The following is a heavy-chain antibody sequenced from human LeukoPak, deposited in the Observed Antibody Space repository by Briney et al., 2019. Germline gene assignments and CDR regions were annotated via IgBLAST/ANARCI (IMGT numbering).Heavy chain of an antibody. Sequence: PGGSLRLSCAASGFTFSSYSMNWVRQAPGKGLEWVSYISSSSSTIYYADSVKGRFTISRDNAKNSLYLQMNSLRAEDTAVYYCAREGSTRYFDYWGQGTLVTVSS. CDR1: GFTFSSYS. CDR2: ISSSSSTI. D-gene: IGHD5/OR15-5a*01. CDR3: AREGSTRYFDY. V-gene: IGHV3-48*04. J-gene: IGHJ4*02.